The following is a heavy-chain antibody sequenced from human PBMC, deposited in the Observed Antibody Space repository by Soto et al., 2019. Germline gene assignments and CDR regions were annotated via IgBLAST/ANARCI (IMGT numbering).Heavy chain of an antibody. CDR3: ARDLYYDNTGDAFDI. CDR1: RFTGSSNY. Sequence: EVQLVESGGGLVQPGGSLRLSCAASRFTGSSNYMSWVRQAPGKGLEWVSIIYSAGSTYYADSVKGRFTISRDNSKSTLYLQMNSLRAEDTAGYYCARDLYYDNTGDAFDIWGQGTKVTVSS. V-gene: IGHV3-66*01. D-gene: IGHD3-22*01. CDR2: IYSAGST. J-gene: IGHJ3*02.